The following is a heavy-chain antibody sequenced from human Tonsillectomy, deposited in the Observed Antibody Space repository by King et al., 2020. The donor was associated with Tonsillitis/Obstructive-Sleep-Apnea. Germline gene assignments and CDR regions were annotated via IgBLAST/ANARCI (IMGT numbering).Heavy chain of an antibody. D-gene: IGHD3-10*01. V-gene: IGHV3-74*01. J-gene: IGHJ4*02. CDR3: ARDEVYGSESCGL. Sequence: VQLVESGGGLVQPGGSLRLSCTASGFTFRNHWMHWVRQVPGKGLEWVSRIKRDGSGTGYADSVKGRFTISRDNAKNTLYLQMNSLRDEDTAVYYCARDEVYGSESCGLWGQGTLVTVSS. CDR1: GFTFRNHW. CDR2: IKRDGSGT.